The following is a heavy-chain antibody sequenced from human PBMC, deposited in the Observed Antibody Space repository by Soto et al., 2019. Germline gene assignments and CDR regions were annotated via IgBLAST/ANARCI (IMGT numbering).Heavy chain of an antibody. D-gene: IGHD5-18*01. CDR2: IYYSGST. CDR3: ARHGYSYGLGWFDP. Sequence: SETVSLTCTVSGGSISSYYWSWIRQPPGKGLEWIGYIYYSGSTNYNPSLKSRVTISVDTSKNQFSLKLSSVTAADTAVYYCARHGYSYGLGWFDPWGQGTLVTVSS. CDR1: GGSISSYY. J-gene: IGHJ5*02. V-gene: IGHV4-59*08.